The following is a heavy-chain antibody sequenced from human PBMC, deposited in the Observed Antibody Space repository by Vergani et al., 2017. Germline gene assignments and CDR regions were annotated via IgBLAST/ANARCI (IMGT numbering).Heavy chain of an antibody. V-gene: IGHV5-51*01. Sequence: EVELVQSGPEMRKPGESLKISCNGSIYSFRNYWIGWVRQMPGKGLDWMGIIYPSDSDTRYSPSFQGQVTISADKSISTAFLQWDSLKASDTALYYCARHTTYTDSWGQGTLVTVSS. CDR2: IYPSDSDT. CDR1: IYSFRNYW. J-gene: IGHJ4*02. D-gene: IGHD1-1*01. CDR3: ARHTTYTDS.